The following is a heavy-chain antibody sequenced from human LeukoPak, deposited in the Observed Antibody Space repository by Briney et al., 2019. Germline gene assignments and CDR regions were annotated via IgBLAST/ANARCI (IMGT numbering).Heavy chain of an antibody. CDR1: GFTFSSYG. CDR3: AKARGGDYGDYVIFDY. J-gene: IGHJ4*02. CDR2: ISYDGSNK. V-gene: IGHV3-30*18. Sequence: PGGSLRLSCAASGFTFSSYGMHWVRQAPGKGLEWVAVISYDGSNKYYADSVKGRFTISRDNSKNTLYLQMNSLRAEDTAVYYCAKARGGDYGDYVIFDYWGQGTLVTVSS. D-gene: IGHD4-17*01.